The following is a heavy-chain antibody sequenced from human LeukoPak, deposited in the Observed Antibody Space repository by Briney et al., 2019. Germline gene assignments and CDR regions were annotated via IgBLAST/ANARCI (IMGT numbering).Heavy chain of an antibody. Sequence: ASVKVSCKASGYTFTSYDINWVRQAPGQGLEWMGWMNPNSGNTGYAHKFQGRFTITRNTSINTAYTELSSLSSEDTAVYYSALRIGYYMDGWGEGSTVTVSS. J-gene: IGHJ6*03. D-gene: IGHD2/OR15-2a*01. CDR1: GYTFTSYD. V-gene: IGHV1-8*03. CDR3: ALRIGYYMDG. CDR2: MNPNSGNT.